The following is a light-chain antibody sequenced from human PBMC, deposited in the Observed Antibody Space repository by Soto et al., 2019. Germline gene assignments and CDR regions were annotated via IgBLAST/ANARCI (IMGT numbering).Light chain of an antibody. V-gene: IGKV3-20*01. Sequence: EIGLAQSPATLSVSPGERVTLSCRASQSVDINLAWYQQKPGQGPRLLIYGASSRATGTPDRFSGSGSGTDFTLTINRLEPEDFAPYYCQQYGSSPPTFGQGTKVDIK. CDR2: GAS. J-gene: IGKJ1*01. CDR3: QQYGSSPPT. CDR1: QSVDIN.